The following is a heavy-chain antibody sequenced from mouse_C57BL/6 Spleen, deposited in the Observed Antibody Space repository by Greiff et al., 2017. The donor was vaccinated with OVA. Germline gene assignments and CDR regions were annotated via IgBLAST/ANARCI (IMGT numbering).Heavy chain of an antibody. Sequence: QVQLQQPGAELVKPGASVKLSCKASGYTFTSYWMQWVKQRPGPGLEWIGEIDPSDSYTNYNQKFKGKATLTVDTSSSTAYMQLSSLTSEDSAVYYCARGLPPWFAYWGQGTLVTVSA. CDR3: ARGLPPWFAY. CDR1: GYTFTSYW. D-gene: IGHD2-2*01. V-gene: IGHV1-50*01. J-gene: IGHJ3*01. CDR2: IDPSDSYT.